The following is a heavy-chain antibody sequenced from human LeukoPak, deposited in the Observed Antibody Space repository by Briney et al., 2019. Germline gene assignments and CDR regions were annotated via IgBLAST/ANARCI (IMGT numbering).Heavy chain of an antibody. CDR2: IRESGGGT. CDR3: ARRGIVDRGFLIGLHKQAYYFDY. J-gene: IGHJ4*02. D-gene: IGHD3-10*01. Sequence: PGGSLRLSCAASGFTLSNYDMIWVRQAPGRGLEWVSGIRESGGGTYYTDSVKGRFTVSRDNSKNTLYLQMNSLRAEDTAVYYCARRGIVDRGFLIGLHKQAYYFDYWGQGALVTVSS. V-gene: IGHV3-23*01. CDR1: GFTLSNYD.